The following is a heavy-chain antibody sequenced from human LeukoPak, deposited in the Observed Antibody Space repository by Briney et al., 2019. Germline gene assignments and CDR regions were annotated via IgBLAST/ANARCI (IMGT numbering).Heavy chain of an antibody. J-gene: IGHJ6*03. Sequence: SETLSLTCTVSGGSISSYYWSWIRQPPGKGLEWIGYIYYSGSTNYNPSLKSRVTISVDTSKNQFSLKLSSVTAADTAVYYCARGIAVAGWAEFYYYYYYMDVWGKGTTVTVSS. CDR1: GGSISSYY. CDR3: ARGIAVAGWAEFYYYYYYMDV. CDR2: IYYSGST. D-gene: IGHD6-19*01. V-gene: IGHV4-59*01.